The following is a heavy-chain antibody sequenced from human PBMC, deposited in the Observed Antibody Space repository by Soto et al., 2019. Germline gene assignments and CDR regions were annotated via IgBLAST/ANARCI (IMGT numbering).Heavy chain of an antibody. V-gene: IGHV1-3*01. CDR2: INAGNGNT. CDR1: GYTFTSYA. CDR3: ARGLTIVVVLAATHPLTFMDV. Sequence: ASVKVSCKASGYTFTSYAMHWVRQAPGQRLEWMGWINAGNGNTKYSQKFQGRVTITRDTSASTAYMELSSLRSEDTAVYYCARGLTIVVVLAATHPLTFMDVWGKGTTVTVSS. J-gene: IGHJ6*03. D-gene: IGHD2-2*01.